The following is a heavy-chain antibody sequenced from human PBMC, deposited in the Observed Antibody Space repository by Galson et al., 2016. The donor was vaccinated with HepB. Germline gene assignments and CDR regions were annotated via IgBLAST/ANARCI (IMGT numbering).Heavy chain of an antibody. Sequence: SLRLSCAESRFTFSTCAMHWVRQGPGKGLEWVAIISSDGNNKYYADSVNGRFTISRDNSKNTLYLQMSSLTTEDTAVYYCAKVGRVHSGTYSESRSDYFDYWGQGTLVTVSS. CDR3: AKVGRVHSGTYSESRSDYFDY. D-gene: IGHD1-26*01. J-gene: IGHJ4*02. CDR1: RFTFSTCA. CDR2: ISSDGNNK. V-gene: IGHV3-30-3*02.